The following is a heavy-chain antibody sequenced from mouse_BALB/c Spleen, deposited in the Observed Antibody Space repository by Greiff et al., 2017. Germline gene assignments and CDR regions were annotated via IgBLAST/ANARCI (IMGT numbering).Heavy chain of an antibody. CDR3: ARYGYDSYWYFDV. CDR2: ISYSGST. J-gene: IGHJ1*01. D-gene: IGHD2-4*01. Sequence: VQLKESGPSLVKPSQTLSLTCSVTGDSITSGYWNWIRKFPGNKLEYMRYISYSGSTYYNPSLKSRISITRDTSKNQYYLQLNSVTTEDTATYYCARYGYDSYWYFDVWGAGTTVTVSS. CDR1: GDSITSGY. V-gene: IGHV3-8*02.